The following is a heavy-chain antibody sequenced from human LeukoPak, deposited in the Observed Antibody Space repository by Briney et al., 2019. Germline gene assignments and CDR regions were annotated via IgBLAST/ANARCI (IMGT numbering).Heavy chain of an antibody. CDR1: GFTVSSRY. J-gene: IGHJ4*02. CDR3: ARGESSDCTCIDY. D-gene: IGHD2-21*02. V-gene: IGHV3-53*01. CDR2: IHGDGST. Sequence: GGSLRLSCATSGFTVSSRYMSWVRQAPGKGLEWVSVIHGDGSTYYADSVKGRFTISRDNSKNTLYLQMNCLRAEDTAVYYCARGESSDCTCIDYWGQGTLVSVSS.